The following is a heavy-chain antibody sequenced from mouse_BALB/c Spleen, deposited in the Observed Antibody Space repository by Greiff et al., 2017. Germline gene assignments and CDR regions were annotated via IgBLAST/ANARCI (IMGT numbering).Heavy chain of an antibody. J-gene: IGHJ3*01. CDR3: ARHGGGAWFAY. CDR2: ISNGGGST. CDR1: GFTFSSYT. V-gene: IGHV5-12-2*01. Sequence: EVQLVESGGGLVQPGGSLKLSCAASGFTFSSYTMSWVRQTPEKRLEWVAYISNGGGSTYYPDTVKGRFTISRDNAKNTLYLQMSSLKSEDTAMYYCARHGGGAWFAYWGQGTLVTVSA.